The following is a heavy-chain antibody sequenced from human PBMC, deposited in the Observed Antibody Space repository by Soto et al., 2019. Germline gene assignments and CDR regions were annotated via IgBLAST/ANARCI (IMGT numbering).Heavy chain of an antibody. J-gene: IGHJ3*02. CDR3: ARDRGTLYCSGGSCRPHDAFDI. D-gene: IGHD2-15*01. V-gene: IGHV1-46*04. Sequence: ASVKVSCKASGYTITSYYMHWVRQAPGQGLEGVGIINPSGGGGTRYAQKLQGRVTMTRDTSTSTVYMDLSSLRSEDTAVYYCARDRGTLYCSGGSCRPHDAFDIWG. CDR1: GYTITSYY. CDR2: INPSGGGGT.